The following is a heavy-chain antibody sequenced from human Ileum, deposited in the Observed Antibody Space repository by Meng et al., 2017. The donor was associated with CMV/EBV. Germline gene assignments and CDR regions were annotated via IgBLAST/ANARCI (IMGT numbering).Heavy chain of an antibody. J-gene: IGHJ6*02. D-gene: IGHD6-6*01. CDR1: GFTFDDYA. CDR3: AKDLISSIAARLGGMDV. V-gene: IGHV3-9*01. Sequence: SLKISCAASGFTFDDYAMHWVRQAPGKGLEWVSGISWNSGSIGYADSVKGRFTISRDNAKNSLYLQMNSLRAEDTALYYCAKDLISSIAARLGGMDVWGQGTTVTVSS. CDR2: ISWNSGSI.